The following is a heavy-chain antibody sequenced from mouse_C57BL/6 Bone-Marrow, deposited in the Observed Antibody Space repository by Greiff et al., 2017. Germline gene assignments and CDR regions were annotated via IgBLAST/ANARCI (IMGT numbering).Heavy chain of an antibody. CDR1: GYTFTSYW. CDR3: ARPYYGSSYGYDMDY. Sequence: VQLQQSGAELVMPGASVKLSCKASGYTFTSYWMHWVKQRPGQGLEWIGEIDPSDSYTNYNQKFKGKSTLTVDKSSSTAYMQLSSLTSEDSAVYYCARPYYGSSYGYDMDYWGQGTSVTVSS. J-gene: IGHJ4*01. V-gene: IGHV1-69*01. CDR2: IDPSDSYT. D-gene: IGHD1-1*01.